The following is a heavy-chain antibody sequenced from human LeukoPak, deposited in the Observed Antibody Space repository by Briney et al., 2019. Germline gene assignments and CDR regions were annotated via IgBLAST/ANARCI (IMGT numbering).Heavy chain of an antibody. CDR3: ARVGVVPAAIPDGFDI. V-gene: IGHV3-53*01. CDR1: GFTFSSYE. CDR2: IYSGGST. J-gene: IGHJ3*02. Sequence: PGGSLRLSCAASGFTFSSYEMNWVRQAPGKGLEWVSVIYSGGSTYYADSVKGRFIISRDNSKNTLYLQMNSLTAEDTAVYYCARVGVVPAAIPDGFDIWGQGTMVTVSS. D-gene: IGHD2-2*01.